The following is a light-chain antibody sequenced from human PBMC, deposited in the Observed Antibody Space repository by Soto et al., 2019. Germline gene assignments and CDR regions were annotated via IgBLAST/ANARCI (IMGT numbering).Light chain of an antibody. CDR2: DVS. J-gene: IGLJ1*01. Sequence: SVLTQPASVSGSPGQSITISCTGTSSDVGGHNYVSWYQFHPGKAPKLMIYDVSNRPSGVSNRFSGSKSGNTASLTISGLQAEDEADYYCSSYTSSNTLLYVFGTGTKVTVL. V-gene: IGLV2-14*01. CDR3: SSYTSSNTLLYV. CDR1: SSDVGGHNY.